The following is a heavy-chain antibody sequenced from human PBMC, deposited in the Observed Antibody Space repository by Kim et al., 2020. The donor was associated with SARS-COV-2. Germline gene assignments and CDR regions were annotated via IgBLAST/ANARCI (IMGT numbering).Heavy chain of an antibody. CDR2: IIPIFGTA. CDR1: GGTFSSYA. Sequence: SSVKVSCKASGGTFSSYAISWVRQAPGQGLEWMGGIIPIFGTANYAQKFQGRVTITADKSTSTAYMELSSLRSEDTAVYYCARGSEDYYDSSGYSLGFDYWGQGTLVTVSS. V-gene: IGHV1-69*06. J-gene: IGHJ4*02. CDR3: ARGSEDYYDSSGYSLGFDY. D-gene: IGHD3-22*01.